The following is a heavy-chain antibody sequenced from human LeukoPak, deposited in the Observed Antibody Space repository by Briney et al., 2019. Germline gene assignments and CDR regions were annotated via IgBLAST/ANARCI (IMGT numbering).Heavy chain of an antibody. Sequence: SETLSLTCTVSGVSMSGFFWTWIRQPPGRELEWIGSIYYSGSSTKYNPSLKSRVTISVDTSKIQFSLKLSSVTAADTAVYYCARDLHYDFWSGYYDWFDPWGQGTLVTVSS. J-gene: IGHJ5*02. CDR1: GVSMSGFF. V-gene: IGHV4-59*12. CDR2: IYYSGSST. D-gene: IGHD3-3*01. CDR3: ARDLHYDFWSGYYDWFDP.